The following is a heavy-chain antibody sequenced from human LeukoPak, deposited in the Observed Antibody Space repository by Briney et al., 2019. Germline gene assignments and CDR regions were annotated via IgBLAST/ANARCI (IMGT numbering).Heavy chain of an antibody. CDR2: INAGNGNT. D-gene: IGHD1-26*01. J-gene: IGHJ4*02. CDR1: GYAFTNYA. V-gene: IGHV1-3*01. CDR3: ARDISGNYAPGGY. Sequence: ASVKVPCKASGYAFTNYAMHWVRQAPGQRLEWMGWINAGNGNTKYSQKFQGRVTITRDTSASTAYMELSSLRSEDTAVYYCARDISGNYAPGGYWGQGTLVTVSS.